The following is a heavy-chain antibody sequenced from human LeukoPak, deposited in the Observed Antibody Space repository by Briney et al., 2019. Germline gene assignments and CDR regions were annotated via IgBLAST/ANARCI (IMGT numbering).Heavy chain of an antibody. CDR3: ARGGIQVSGIDEFDY. J-gene: IGHJ4*01. CDR1: GFTFIDYD. Sequence: QPGGSLRLSCAASGFTFIDYDMHWVRQAIGKGLEWVSSIGIRGDTHYSGSVKGRFTPSRENAERSLYIQMNSLRAEDTAVYYCARGGIQVSGIDEFDYWGHGTLVTVSS. D-gene: IGHD6-19*01. CDR2: IGIRGDT. V-gene: IGHV3-13*01.